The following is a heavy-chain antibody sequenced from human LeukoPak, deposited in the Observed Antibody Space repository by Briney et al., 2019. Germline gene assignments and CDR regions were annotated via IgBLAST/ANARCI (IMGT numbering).Heavy chain of an antibody. Sequence: SETLSLTCAVYGGSFSGYYWSWIRQPPGKGLEWIGEINHSGSTNYNPSLKSRVTISVDTSKNQFSLKLSSVTAADTAVYYCARRLGYDYVWGSYRTFDYWGQGTLVTVSS. J-gene: IGHJ4*02. D-gene: IGHD3-16*02. CDR2: INHSGST. CDR3: ARRLGYDYVWGSYRTFDY. CDR1: GGSFSGYY. V-gene: IGHV4-34*01.